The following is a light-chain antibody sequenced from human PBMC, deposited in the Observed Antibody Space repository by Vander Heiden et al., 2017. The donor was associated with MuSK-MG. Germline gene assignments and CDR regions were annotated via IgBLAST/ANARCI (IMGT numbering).Light chain of an antibody. Sequence: EIVLTQSPATLSLSPGERATLSCRASQNVSSYLAWYQQKPGQAPRLLIYDASNRATGSPARFSGSESGTDFTLTISSLEPEDFAVYYCQQRSNWPRALTFGGGTKVEIK. CDR1: QNVSSY. CDR2: DAS. CDR3: QQRSNWPRALT. V-gene: IGKV3-11*01. J-gene: IGKJ4*01.